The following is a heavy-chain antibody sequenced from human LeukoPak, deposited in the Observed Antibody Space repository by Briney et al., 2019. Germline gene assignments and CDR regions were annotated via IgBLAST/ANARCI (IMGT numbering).Heavy chain of an antibody. CDR1: DGSISSTSYF. CDR2: ISYGGST. V-gene: IGHV4-39*01. D-gene: IGHD6-19*01. CDR3: ARPGSTTGWYYFDF. Sequence: PSETLSLTCTVFDGSISSTSYFWGWIRQPPGKGLEWIGSISYGGSTYYNPSLRSRVSISVDTSKNQFSLNLRSVTAADTAVYYCARPGSTTGWYYFDFWGQGTLVTVSS. J-gene: IGHJ4*02.